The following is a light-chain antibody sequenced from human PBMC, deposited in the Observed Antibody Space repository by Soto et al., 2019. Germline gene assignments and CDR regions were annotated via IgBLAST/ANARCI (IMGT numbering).Light chain of an antibody. J-gene: IGLJ3*02. Sequence: VLTQPPSASGTPGQRVTISCSGSSSNIGSNYVYWYQQLPGTAPKLLIYSNNQRPSGVPDRFSGSKSGTSASLAISGLRSEPEAHYYCAAWDDTLSGPWVFGGGTQLTVL. CDR2: SNN. CDR3: AAWDDTLSGPWV. CDR1: SSNIGSNY. V-gene: IGLV1-47*02.